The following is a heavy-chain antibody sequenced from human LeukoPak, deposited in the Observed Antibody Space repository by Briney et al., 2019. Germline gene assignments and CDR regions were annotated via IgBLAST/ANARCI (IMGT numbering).Heavy chain of an antibody. CDR2: IYPGDSDT. CDR1: GYSFTSYW. V-gene: IGHV5-51*01. CDR3: ARQNSPGYSGMDV. J-gene: IGHJ6*02. Sequence: GESLKISCKGSGYSFTSYWIGWVRQMPGKGLEWMGIIYPGDSDTRYSPSFQGQVTISADKSISTAYLQWSSLKASDTAIYYCARQNSPGYSGMDVWGQGTTVTVSS. D-gene: IGHD4-23*01.